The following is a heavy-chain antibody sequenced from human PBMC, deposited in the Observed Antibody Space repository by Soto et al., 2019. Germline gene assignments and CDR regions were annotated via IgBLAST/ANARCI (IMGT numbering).Heavy chain of an antibody. CDR2: ISGSGGST. CDR3: AKDATSNKYCSSTSCSSSNWFDP. CDR1: GFTFSSYA. D-gene: IGHD2-2*01. J-gene: IGHJ5*02. V-gene: IGHV3-23*01. Sequence: GGSLRLSCAASGFTFSSYAMSWVRQAPGKGLEWVSAISGSGGSTYYADSVKGRFTISRDNSKNTLYLQMNSLRAEDTAVYYCAKDATSNKYCSSTSCSSSNWFDPWGQGTLVTVSS.